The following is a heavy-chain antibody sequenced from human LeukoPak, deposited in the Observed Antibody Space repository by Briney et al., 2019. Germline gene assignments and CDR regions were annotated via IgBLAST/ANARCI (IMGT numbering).Heavy chain of an antibody. J-gene: IGHJ3*02. D-gene: IGHD2-15*01. V-gene: IGHV3-74*01. CDR3: ATCSGGSCYIDAFDI. Sequence: GGSLRLSCAASGFTFSNYWMHWVRQAPGKGLVWVSLINSDGSITSYADSVKGRLTISRDNAKNTLYLQMNSLRGEDTAVYYCATCSGGSCYIDAFDIWGQGTMVTVSS. CDR1: GFTFSNYW. CDR2: INSDGSIT.